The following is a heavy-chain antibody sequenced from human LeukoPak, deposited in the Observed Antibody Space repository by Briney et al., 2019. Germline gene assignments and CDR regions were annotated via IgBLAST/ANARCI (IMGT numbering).Heavy chain of an antibody. V-gene: IGHV1-18*01. CDR3: AREKWAYDILTGYYHGFDY. CDR2: ISAYNGNT. D-gene: IGHD3-9*01. J-gene: IGHJ4*02. Sequence: ASVKVSCKASGYTFTASGLCWVRQAPGQGLEWMGWISAYNGNTNYAQKLQGRVTMTTDTSTSTAYMELRSLRSDDTAVYYCAREKWAYDILTGYYHGFDYWGQGTLVTVSS. CDR1: GYTFTASG.